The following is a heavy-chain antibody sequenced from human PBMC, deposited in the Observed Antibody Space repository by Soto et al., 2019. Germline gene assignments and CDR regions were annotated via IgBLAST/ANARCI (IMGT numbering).Heavy chain of an antibody. D-gene: IGHD2-2*01. J-gene: IGHJ4*02. CDR3: ARPYCSSTSCYAYFDS. CDR2: ITSDGSST. V-gene: IGHV3-74*01. CDR1: GFTFSNYW. Sequence: GGSLRLSCAASGFTFSNYWMHWVRQAPGKGLVWVSRITSDGSSTSYADSVKGQFTISRDNAKNTLYLQMNSLRAEDTAVYYCARPYCSSTSCYAYFDSWGQGTLVTVSS.